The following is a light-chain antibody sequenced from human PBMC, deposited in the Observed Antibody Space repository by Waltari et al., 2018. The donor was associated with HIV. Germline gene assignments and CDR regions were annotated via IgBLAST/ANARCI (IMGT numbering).Light chain of an antibody. CDR2: AAT. CDR1: HKISNY. Sequence: IQMTQSPSSLSASVGDRVTITFRASHKISNYLHWYHQKPGKAANLLIYAATSFQSGVLSRFRGSGSGTDFTRTITSLQPQGFGTYYGEQGYSPPWTLGQGTKVESK. J-gene: IGKJ1*01. CDR3: EQGYSPPWT. V-gene: IGKV1-39*01.